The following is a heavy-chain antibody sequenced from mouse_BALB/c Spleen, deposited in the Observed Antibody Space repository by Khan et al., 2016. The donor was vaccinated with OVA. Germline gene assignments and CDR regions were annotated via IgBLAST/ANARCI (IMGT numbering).Heavy chain of an antibody. Sequence: VQLQQSGAELARPGASVKMSCKASGYTFTTYTMHWVKQRPGQGLEWIGYINPSNGYTIYNQKFKDKSTLTADKSSSTAYMQLSSLTSDYSAVYYCAREGAYYRSDGWFSYWGQGTLVTVSA. D-gene: IGHD2-14*01. CDR3: AREGAYYRSDGWFSY. CDR1: GYTFTTYT. J-gene: IGHJ3*01. CDR2: INPSNGYT. V-gene: IGHV1-4*01.